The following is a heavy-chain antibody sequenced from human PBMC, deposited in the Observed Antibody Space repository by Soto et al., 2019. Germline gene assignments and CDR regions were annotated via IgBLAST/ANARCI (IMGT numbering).Heavy chain of an antibody. CDR1: VGSISSGGYS. CDR2: IYHSGST. Sequence: QLQLQESGSGLVKPSQTLSLTCAVSVGSISSGGYSWSWIRQPPGKGLEWIGYIYHSGSTYYNPSLKSRVAISVDMSKNQVSLKLSSVTAADTAVYYCARAVSGGQEDYWGQGNLVTVSS. V-gene: IGHV4-30-2*01. CDR3: ARAVSGGQEDY. D-gene: IGHD1-20*01. J-gene: IGHJ4*02.